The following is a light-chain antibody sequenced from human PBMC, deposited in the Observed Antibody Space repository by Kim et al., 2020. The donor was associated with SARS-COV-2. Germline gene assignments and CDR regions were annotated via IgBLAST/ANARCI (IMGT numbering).Light chain of an antibody. CDR2: GAS. Sequence: SPGERAPLPCRASQSVGSRYLAWYQQKPGQAPRLLIYGASSRATGIPDRFSGSGSGTDFTLAISRLEPEDFAVYYCQQYFISPWTFGQGTKVDIK. CDR1: QSVGSRY. CDR3: QQYFISPWT. J-gene: IGKJ1*01. V-gene: IGKV3-20*01.